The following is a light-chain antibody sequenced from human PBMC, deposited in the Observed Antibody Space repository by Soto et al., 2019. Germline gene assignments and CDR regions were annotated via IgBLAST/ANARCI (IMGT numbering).Light chain of an antibody. J-gene: IGKJ1*01. CDR2: TAS. CDR1: QSINSW. V-gene: IGKV1-5*03. CDR3: HNYNSYSEA. Sequence: IKMTQSPSTLSAFVGHLFTIPCRSSQSINSWLDWYQQEPRKAPKLLIYTASTLTSGFPSRFRRSGAGTEFTLTTSTLPPDDCATYYCHNYNSYSEAFGHAAKVDIK.